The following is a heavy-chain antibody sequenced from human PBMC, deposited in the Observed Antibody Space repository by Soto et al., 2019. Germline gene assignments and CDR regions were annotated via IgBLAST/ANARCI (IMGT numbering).Heavy chain of an antibody. J-gene: IGHJ3*01. CDR2: ISGDGSST. CDR1: GFTFSSYA. D-gene: IGHD1-7*01. Sequence: EVQLLESGGGLVQPGGSLRLSCAASGFTFSSYAMSWVRQAPGKGLEWVSRISGDGSSTNYADSVKGRFTISRDNAKNTVYLQIDSLRAEDTAVYYCARSLPGTYGAFDLWGQGTMVTVSS. CDR3: ARSLPGTYGAFDL. V-gene: IGHV3-23*01.